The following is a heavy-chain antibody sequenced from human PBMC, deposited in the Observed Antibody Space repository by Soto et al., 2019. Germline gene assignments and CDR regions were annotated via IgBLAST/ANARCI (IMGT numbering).Heavy chain of an antibody. CDR3: AREYRNLDPANYDFWSGSQFDP. V-gene: IGHV3-74*01. Sequence: SGFTFSSYWMHWVRQAPGKGLVWVSRINSDGSSTSYADSVKGRFTISRDNAKNTLYLQMNSLRAEDTAVYYCAREYRNLDPANYDFWSGSQFDPWGQGTLVTVSS. CDR2: INSDGSST. D-gene: IGHD3-3*01. CDR1: GFTFSSYW. J-gene: IGHJ5*02.